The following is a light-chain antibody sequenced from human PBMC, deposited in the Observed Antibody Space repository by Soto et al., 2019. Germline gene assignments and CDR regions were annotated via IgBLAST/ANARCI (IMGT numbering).Light chain of an antibody. V-gene: IGLV2-23*02. CDR2: EVS. J-gene: IGLJ2*01. CDR1: NSDVGNYNH. Sequence: QSVLTQPASVSGSPGQSITISCTGTNSDVGNYNHVSWYQQHPGKAPKLMIYEVSKRPSGVSNRFSGSKSANTASLTISGLQAEDEADYYCSSFARSNTWVFGGGTQLTVL. CDR3: SSFARSNTWV.